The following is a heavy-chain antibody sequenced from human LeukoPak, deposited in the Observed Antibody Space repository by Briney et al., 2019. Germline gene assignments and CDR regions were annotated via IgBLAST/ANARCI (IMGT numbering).Heavy chain of an antibody. CDR1: GFTFSTYA. J-gene: IGHJ6*02. CDR2: INSDGSST. Sequence: GGSLRLSCAASGFTFSTYAMTWVRQAPGKGLVWVSRINSDGSSTSYADSVKGRFTISRDNAKNTLYLQMNSLRAEDTAVYYCARASMIAVAGWYYYYGMDVWGQGTTVTVSS. D-gene: IGHD6-19*01. V-gene: IGHV3-74*01. CDR3: ARASMIAVAGWYYYYGMDV.